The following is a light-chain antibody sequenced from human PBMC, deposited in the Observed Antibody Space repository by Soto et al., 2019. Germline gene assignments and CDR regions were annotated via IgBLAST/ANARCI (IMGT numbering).Light chain of an antibody. V-gene: IGKV1-5*03. CDR1: QTISSW. CDR2: KAS. CDR3: QQYNSYWA. J-gene: IGKJ3*01. Sequence: DIQMTQSPSTLSGSVGDRGTITCRASQTISSWLAWYQQKPGKAPKLLIYKASTLKSGVPSRFSGSGSGTEFTLTISSLQPDDFATYYCQQYNSYWAFGPGTKVDIK.